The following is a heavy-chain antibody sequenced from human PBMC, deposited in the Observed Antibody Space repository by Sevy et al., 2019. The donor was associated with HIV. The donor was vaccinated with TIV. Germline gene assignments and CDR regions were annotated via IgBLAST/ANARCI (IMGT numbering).Heavy chain of an antibody. CDR3: AKDELAVTGHGNYFDY. D-gene: IGHD6-19*01. Sequence: GGSLRLSCAAFGFTFSSFAMSWVRQAPGKGLEWISAIRGSGTSTYYADPVKGRFTISRANSKNTFYLQMNSLGAEDTAIYYCAKDELAVTGHGNYFDYWGQGTLVTVSS. V-gene: IGHV3-23*01. CDR1: GFTFSSFA. J-gene: IGHJ4*02. CDR2: IRGSGTST.